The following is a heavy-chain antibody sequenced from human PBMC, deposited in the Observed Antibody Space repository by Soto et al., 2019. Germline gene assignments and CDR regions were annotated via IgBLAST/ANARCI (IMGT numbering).Heavy chain of an antibody. D-gene: IGHD1-26*01. Sequence: PGGSLRLSCAASGFTFSNAWMNWVRQAPGKGLEWVGRIKSKTDGGTTDYAAPVKGRFTISRDDSKNTLYLQMNSLKTEDTAVYYCTTRTPYSGSQMDYWGQGTLVTVSS. CDR2: IKSKTDGGTT. J-gene: IGHJ4*02. CDR1: GFTFSNAW. CDR3: TTRTPYSGSQMDY. V-gene: IGHV3-15*07.